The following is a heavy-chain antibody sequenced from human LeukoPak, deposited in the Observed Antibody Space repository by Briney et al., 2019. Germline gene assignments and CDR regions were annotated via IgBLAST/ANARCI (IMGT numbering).Heavy chain of an antibody. CDR2: IYYSGST. V-gene: IGHV4-59*01. D-gene: IGHD6-19*01. CDR3: ARGSPLYSSGWYWFDY. CDR1: YY. Sequence: YYWSWIRQPPGKGLEWIGYIYYSGSTNYNPSLKSRVTISVDTSKNQFSLKLSSVTAADTAVYYCARGSPLYSSGWYWFDYWGQGTLVTVSS. J-gene: IGHJ4*02.